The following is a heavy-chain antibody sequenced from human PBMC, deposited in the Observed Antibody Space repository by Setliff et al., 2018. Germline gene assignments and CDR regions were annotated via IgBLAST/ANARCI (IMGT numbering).Heavy chain of an antibody. J-gene: IGHJ4*02. D-gene: IGHD2-2*01. Sequence: GGSLRLSCTTSGFTFFSYTMNWVRQAPGKGLEWVSAINSGGSSTYYADSVKGRFTISRDNSKNTLYLQMNSLRAEDTAIYSCAKFSTVPGSRFFDYWGQGALVTVSS. V-gene: IGHV3-23*01. CDR3: AKFSTVPGSRFFDY. CDR2: INSGGSST. CDR1: GFTFFSYT.